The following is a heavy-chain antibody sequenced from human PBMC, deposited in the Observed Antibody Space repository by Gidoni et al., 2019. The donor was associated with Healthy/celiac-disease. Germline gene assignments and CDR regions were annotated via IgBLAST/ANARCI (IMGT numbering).Heavy chain of an antibody. CDR3: ARHPNDYGDYGGKDY. J-gene: IGHJ4*02. Sequence: QLQLQESGPGLVKPSVTLSLTCTVSGGSISTSSYYWGWIRQPPGKGLEWIGSIYYSGSTYDNPTLKSRATISGDTSKNQFSLKLSSVTAADTAVYYCARHPNDYGDYGGKDYWGQGTLVTVSS. D-gene: IGHD4-17*01. V-gene: IGHV4-39*01. CDR2: IYYSGST. CDR1: GGSISTSSYY.